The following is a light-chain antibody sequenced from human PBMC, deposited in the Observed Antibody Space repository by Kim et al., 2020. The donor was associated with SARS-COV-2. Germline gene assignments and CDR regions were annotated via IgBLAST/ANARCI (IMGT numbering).Light chain of an antibody. CDR2: DAS. CDR1: RTVNYNY. J-gene: IGKJ1*01. Sequence: MSPGERATLTCRASRTVNYNYLAWYQHKPGQAPRLLIHDASSRATGIPDRFSGSGSGTDFTLTISRLEPEDVAVYYCQQYGRSAAFGQGTKVDIK. CDR3: QQYGRSAA. V-gene: IGKV3-20*01.